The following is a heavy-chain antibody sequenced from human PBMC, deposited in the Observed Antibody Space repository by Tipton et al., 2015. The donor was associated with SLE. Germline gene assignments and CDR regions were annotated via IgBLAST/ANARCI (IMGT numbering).Heavy chain of an antibody. J-gene: IGHJ4*02. CDR3: ARSAIFGVIMGGYFDY. CDR2: IHDSGAT. Sequence: QLVQSGAEVKKPGESLKISCQAFGYSFTNYWIVWVRQMPGKGLEWIGYIHDSGATFYNPSLRSRSAISVDTSQNQFSLKLSSVTAADTAVYYCARSAIFGVIMGGYFDYWGQGTLVTVSS. D-gene: IGHD3-3*01. V-gene: IGHV5-51*06. CDR1: GYSFTNYW.